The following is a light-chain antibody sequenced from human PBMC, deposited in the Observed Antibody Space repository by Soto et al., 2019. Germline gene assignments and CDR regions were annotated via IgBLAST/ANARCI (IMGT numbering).Light chain of an antibody. V-gene: IGKV3D-20*01. CDR3: QQYGSSQT. Sequence: EIVLTQSPATLSLSPGERATLSCGASQSVRSNYVAWYQQKPGLAPRLLIYDASSRATGIPDRFSGSGSGTDFTITISRLEPEDSAVYYCQQYGSSQTFGPGTKVDIK. CDR1: QSVRSNY. J-gene: IGKJ3*01. CDR2: DAS.